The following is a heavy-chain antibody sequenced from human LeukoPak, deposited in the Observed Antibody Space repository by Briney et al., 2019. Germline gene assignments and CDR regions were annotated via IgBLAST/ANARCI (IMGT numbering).Heavy chain of an antibody. CDR2: INPASGVT. Sequence: ASVKVSCKASGYSFATKYMHWVRQAHGQGLEWMGWINPASGVTHNAQKFQGRVTMSRDTSITTAYMELTGLISDDTAIYYCARSRWELDADYWGQGTLVTVSS. V-gene: IGHV1-2*02. CDR1: GYSFATKY. CDR3: ARSRWELDADY. J-gene: IGHJ4*02. D-gene: IGHD1-26*01.